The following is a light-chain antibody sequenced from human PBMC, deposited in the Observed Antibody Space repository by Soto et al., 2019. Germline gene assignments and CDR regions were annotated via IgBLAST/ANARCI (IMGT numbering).Light chain of an antibody. Sequence: EIVLTQSPGPLSLSPGARATLSCRASQSVSSSFLAWYQQKPGQAPRLLIYGASSRATGIPDRFSGSGSGTDFTLTISRLEPEDFAVYYCQQYDTSPWTFGQGTKVELK. CDR3: QQYDTSPWT. V-gene: IGKV3-20*01. CDR1: QSVSSSF. CDR2: GAS. J-gene: IGKJ1*01.